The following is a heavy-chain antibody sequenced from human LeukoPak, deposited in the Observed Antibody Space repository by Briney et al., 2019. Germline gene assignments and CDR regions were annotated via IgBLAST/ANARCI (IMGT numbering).Heavy chain of an antibody. D-gene: IGHD3-3*01. J-gene: IGHJ3*02. Sequence: SETLSLTCTVSGGSISSYYWGWIRQPPGKGLEWIGYIYYSGSTNYNPSLKSRVTISVDTSKNQFSLKLSSVTAADTAVYYCARQRLITIFGVVTQYAFDIWGQGTMVTVSS. CDR3: ARQRLITIFGVVTQYAFDI. CDR1: GGSISSYY. V-gene: IGHV4-59*08. CDR2: IYYSGST.